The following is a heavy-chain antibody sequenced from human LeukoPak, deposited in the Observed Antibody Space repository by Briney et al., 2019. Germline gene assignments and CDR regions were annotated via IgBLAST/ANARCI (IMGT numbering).Heavy chain of an antibody. Sequence: ASVKVSCKASGYTFTSYGISWVRQAPGQGLEWMGWINPNSGGTNYAQKFQGRVTMTRDTSISTAYMELSRLRSDDTAVYYCARGTYYYDSSASPSDVWGKGTTVTVSS. CDR1: GYTFTSYG. D-gene: IGHD3-22*01. V-gene: IGHV1-2*02. CDR3: ARGTYYYDSSASPSDV. CDR2: INPNSGGT. J-gene: IGHJ6*04.